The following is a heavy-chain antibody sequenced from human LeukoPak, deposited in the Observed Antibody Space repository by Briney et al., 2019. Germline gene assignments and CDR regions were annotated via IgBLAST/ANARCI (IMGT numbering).Heavy chain of an antibody. V-gene: IGHV1-18*04. CDR2: ISAYNGNT. D-gene: IGHD6-19*01. CDR1: GYTFTNYA. CDR3: ARDRVAGAFYFDY. J-gene: IGHJ4*02. Sequence: ASVKVSCEASGYTFTNYALSWVRQAPGQGLEWMGWISAYNGNTNYAQKFQGRVTMTTDTSTSTAYLELRSLRSDDTAVYYCARDRVAGAFYFDYWGQGTLVTVSS.